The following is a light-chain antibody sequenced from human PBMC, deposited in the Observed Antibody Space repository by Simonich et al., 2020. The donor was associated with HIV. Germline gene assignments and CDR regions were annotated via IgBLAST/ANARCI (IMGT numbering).Light chain of an antibody. CDR3: QQYGSSPRT. CDR1: QSVSSSY. J-gene: IGKJ1*01. V-gene: IGKV3-20*01. CDR2: GAS. Sequence: EIVLTQSPGTLSLSPGERPTLSCRASQSVSSSYLAWYQQKPGQAPRLLIDGASSRAAGIPDRFSGSGSGTDFTLTISRLEPEDFAVYYCQQYGSSPRTFGQGTKVEIK.